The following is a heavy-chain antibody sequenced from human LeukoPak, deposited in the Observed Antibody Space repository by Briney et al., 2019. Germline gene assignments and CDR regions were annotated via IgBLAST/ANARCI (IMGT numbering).Heavy chain of an antibody. CDR3: ARGAAAGKFDY. J-gene: IGHJ4*02. Sequence: KSSETLSLTCTVSGGSISSGDYYWSWIRQPPGKGLEWIGYIYYSGSTYYNPSLKSRVTISVDTSKNQFSLKLSSVTAADTAVYYCARGAAAGKFDYWGQGTLVTVSS. D-gene: IGHD6-13*01. CDR1: GGSISSGDYY. V-gene: IGHV4-30-4*01. CDR2: IYYSGST.